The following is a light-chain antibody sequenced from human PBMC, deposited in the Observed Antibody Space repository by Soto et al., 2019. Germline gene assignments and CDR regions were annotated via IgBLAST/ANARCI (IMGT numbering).Light chain of an antibody. CDR2: DVS. CDR1: QSVSSSY. CDR3: QQYGSSPT. V-gene: IGKV3-20*01. J-gene: IGKJ1*01. Sequence: EIVLTQSPGTLSLSPGERATLSCRSSQSVSSSYLAWYQHKPGQAPRLLIYDVSSRATGIPDRFSGRGSGTDFTLTTSRLEPDGFAVYYCQQYGSSPTFGQGTKVEIK.